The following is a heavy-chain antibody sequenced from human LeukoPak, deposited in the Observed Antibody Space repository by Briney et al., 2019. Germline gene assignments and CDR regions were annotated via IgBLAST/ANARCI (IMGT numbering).Heavy chain of an antibody. CDR2: IYFSGST. Sequence: SETLSLTCTVFGGSISSSSHYWGWIRQPPGEGLEWIGSIYFSGSTYYSPALKSRATISVDPSTNQCSLKLSSVTAADTAVYYCARNQWLGPFDYWGQGTLVTVSS. D-gene: IGHD6-19*01. J-gene: IGHJ4*02. CDR3: ARNQWLGPFDY. CDR1: GGSISSSSHY. V-gene: IGHV4-39*01.